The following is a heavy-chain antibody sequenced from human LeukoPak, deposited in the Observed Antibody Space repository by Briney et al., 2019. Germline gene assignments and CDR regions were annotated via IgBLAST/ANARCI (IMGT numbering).Heavy chain of an antibody. CDR3: ASVDTAMVPWY. J-gene: IGHJ4*02. V-gene: IGHV4-34*01. CDR2: INHSGST. Sequence: PSETLSLTCAVYGGSFSGYYWSWIRQPPGKGLEWIGEINHSGSTNYNPSLKSRVTMSGDTSKNQFSLKLSSVTAADTAVYYCASVDTAMVPWYWGQGTLVTVSS. D-gene: IGHD5-18*01. CDR1: GGSFSGYY.